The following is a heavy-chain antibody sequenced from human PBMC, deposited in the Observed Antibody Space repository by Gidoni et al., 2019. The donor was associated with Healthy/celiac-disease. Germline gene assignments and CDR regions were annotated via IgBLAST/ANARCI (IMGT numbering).Heavy chain of an antibody. CDR3: ARCRGNIAARRHYYYYYMAV. CDR1: GGYFSVYY. Sequence: QVQLQQWGAGLVRPSETLSLTCAVYGGYFSVYYWSWIRQPPGKGLECIGEINQSGSTNYNPSLKSRVTISVDTSKNQFSLKLSSVTAASTAVYFCARCRGNIAARRHYYYYYMAVWGKGTTVTVSS. CDR2: INQSGST. D-gene: IGHD6-6*01. J-gene: IGHJ6*03. V-gene: IGHV4-34*01.